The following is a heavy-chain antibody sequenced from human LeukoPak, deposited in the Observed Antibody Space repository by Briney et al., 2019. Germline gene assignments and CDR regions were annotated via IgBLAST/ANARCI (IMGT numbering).Heavy chain of an antibody. CDR1: GFTFSSSG. Sequence: GGSLRLSCAASGFTFSSSGMSWVRQAPGKGLEWVANIKQGGSEKYYVDSVKGRFTISRDNAKNLLFLQMNSLRAEDTAVYYCAREAWSSAWYWGQGTLVTVSS. D-gene: IGHD6-19*01. CDR2: IKQGGSEK. J-gene: IGHJ4*02. CDR3: AREAWSSAWY. V-gene: IGHV3-7*03.